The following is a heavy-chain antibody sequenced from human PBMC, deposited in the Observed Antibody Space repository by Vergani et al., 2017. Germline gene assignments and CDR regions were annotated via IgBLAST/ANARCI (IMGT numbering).Heavy chain of an antibody. J-gene: IGHJ3*01. CDR2: RSGHYNAI. CDR1: GFTFSDHY. CDR3: AQSLYRGAAFDV. V-gene: IGHV3-11*04. D-gene: IGHD5/OR15-5a*01. Sequence: QVQLVESGGGLVKPGGSLRLSCAASGFTFSDHYMTWIRQAPGKGLEWISYRSGHYNAIYYADSVKERFTISRDNAENSLYLEMKSLRVEDTAVYYCAQSLYRGAAFDVWWRRT.